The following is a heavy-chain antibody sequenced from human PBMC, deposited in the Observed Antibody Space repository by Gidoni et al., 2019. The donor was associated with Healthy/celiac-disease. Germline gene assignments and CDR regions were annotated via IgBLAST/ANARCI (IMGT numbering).Heavy chain of an antibody. CDR3: ARPAGRWHYYYYMDV. D-gene: IGHD1-26*01. J-gene: IGHJ6*03. Sequence: QVQLVESGGGVVQPGRSLRLSCAASGFTFSSYGMHWVRQAPGKGLEWVAVIWYDGSNKYYADSVKGRFTISRDNSKNTLYLQMNSLRAEDTAVYYCARPAGRWHYYYYMDVWGKGTTVTVSS. CDR1: GFTFSSYG. V-gene: IGHV3-33*01. CDR2: IWYDGSNK.